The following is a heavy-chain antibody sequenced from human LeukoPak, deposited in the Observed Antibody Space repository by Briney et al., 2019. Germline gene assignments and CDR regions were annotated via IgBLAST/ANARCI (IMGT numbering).Heavy chain of an antibody. J-gene: IGHJ4*02. Sequence: GGSLRLSCAASGFTFSSYGMHWVRQAPGKGLEWVAVISYDGSNKYYADSVKGRFTISRDNSKNTLYLQMNSLRAEDTAVYYCAKAAYVVVVVAPLDYWGQGTLVTVSS. V-gene: IGHV3-30*18. CDR3: AKAAYVVVVVAPLDY. CDR1: GFTFSSYG. CDR2: ISYDGSNK. D-gene: IGHD2-15*01.